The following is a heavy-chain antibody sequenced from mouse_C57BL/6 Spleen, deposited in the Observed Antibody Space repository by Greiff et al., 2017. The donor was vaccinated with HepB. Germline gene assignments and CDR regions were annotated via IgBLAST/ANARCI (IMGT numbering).Heavy chain of an antibody. CDR3: ASLYYGSSEDCFAY. V-gene: IGHV2-2*01. CDR1: GFSLTSYG. CDR2: IWSGGST. J-gene: IGHJ3*01. D-gene: IGHD1-1*01. Sequence: QVQLKESGPGLVQPSQSLSITCTVSGFSLTSYGVHWVRQSPGKGLEWLGVIWSGGSTDYNAAFVSRLSISKDNSKSQVFFKMNSLQADDTAIYYCASLYYGSSEDCFAYWGQGTLVTVSA.